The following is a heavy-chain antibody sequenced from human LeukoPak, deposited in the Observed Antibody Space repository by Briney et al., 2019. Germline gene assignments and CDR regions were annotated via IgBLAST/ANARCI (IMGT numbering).Heavy chain of an antibody. V-gene: IGHV1-18*01. CDR1: GYTFTSYG. CDR3: ARNPYGGNSDAFDI. J-gene: IGHJ3*02. D-gene: IGHD4-23*01. Sequence: ASVKVSCKASGYTFTSYGISWVRQAPGQGLEWMGWISAYNGNTNYAQKLQGRATMTTDTSTSTAYMELRSLRSDDTAVYYCARNPYGGNSDAFDIWGQGTMVTVSS. CDR2: ISAYNGNT.